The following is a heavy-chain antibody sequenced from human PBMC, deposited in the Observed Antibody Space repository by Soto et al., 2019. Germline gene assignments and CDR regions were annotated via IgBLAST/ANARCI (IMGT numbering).Heavy chain of an antibody. CDR1: GYTFTNYG. Sequence: QVLLVQSGAAVKTPGASVKISCQAFGYTFTNYGITWVRQTPGQGFEWMAWINPYNGNTNNAQNLQGRVTMTTDTSTSTVYMELRSLRSDDTAVYYCARVPAYSTRWSSDPWFDPWGQGTLVTVSS. CDR3: ARVPAYSTRWSSDPWFDP. CDR2: INPYNGNT. D-gene: IGHD6-13*01. V-gene: IGHV1-18*01. J-gene: IGHJ5*02.